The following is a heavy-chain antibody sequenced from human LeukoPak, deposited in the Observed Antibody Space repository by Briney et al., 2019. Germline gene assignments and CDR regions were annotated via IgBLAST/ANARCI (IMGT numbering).Heavy chain of an antibody. Sequence: GGSLRLPCAASGFTFSSYWMSWVRQAPGKGLEWVANIKQDGSEKYYVDSVKGRFTISRDNAKNSLYLQMNSLRAEDTAVYYCARRHSSGWYGSKGFDPWGQGTLVTVSS. CDR2: IKQDGSEK. J-gene: IGHJ5*02. D-gene: IGHD6-19*01. CDR1: GFTFSSYW. V-gene: IGHV3-7*01. CDR3: ARRHSSGWYGSKGFDP.